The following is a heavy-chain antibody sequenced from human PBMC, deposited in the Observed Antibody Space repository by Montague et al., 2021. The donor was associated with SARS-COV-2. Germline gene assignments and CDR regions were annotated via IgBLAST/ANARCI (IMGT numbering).Heavy chain of an antibody. J-gene: IGHJ4*02. D-gene: IGHD3-10*01. CDR3: AKDDGSGNYYNGLYEN. CDR1: GFTFSSYA. V-gene: IGHV3-30-3*02. CDR2: ISYDGSNK. Sequence: SLRLSCAASGFTFSSYAMHWVRQAPGKGLEWVAVISYDGSNKYYADSVKGRFTISRDNGRNSVHLQMNSLRAEDTALYYCAKDDGSGNYYNGLYENWGQGTRVAVSS.